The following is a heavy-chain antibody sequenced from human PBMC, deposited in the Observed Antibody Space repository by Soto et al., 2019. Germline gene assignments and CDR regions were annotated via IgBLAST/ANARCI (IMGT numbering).Heavy chain of an antibody. D-gene: IGHD4-4*01. CDR1: GFTFSSYG. J-gene: IGHJ6*02. Sequence: GSLRLSCAASGFTFSSYGMHWVRQAPGKGLEWVAVISYDGSNKYYADSVKGRFTISRDNSKNTLYLQMNSLRAEDTAVYYYAKGTVTHYYYYGMDVWGQGTTVTVSS. V-gene: IGHV3-30*18. CDR2: ISYDGSNK. CDR3: AKGTVTHYYYYGMDV.